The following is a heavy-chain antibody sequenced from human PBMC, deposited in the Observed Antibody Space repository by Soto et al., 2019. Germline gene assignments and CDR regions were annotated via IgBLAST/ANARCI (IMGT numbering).Heavy chain of an antibody. J-gene: IGHJ3*01. CDR3: AKDQCIAASHGID. CDR1: GFTFNNYG. D-gene: IGHD6-13*01. V-gene: IGHV3-30*18. CDR2: ISTDGSDK. Sequence: QVQLVESGGGVVQPGTSLRLSCAASGFTFNNYGMHWVRQAPDTGLEWVAAISTDGSDKYYADYVKGRLTISRDNSKNTLYLQMDSLRAEDTAVYYCAKDQCIAASHGIDWGQGTMVTVSS.